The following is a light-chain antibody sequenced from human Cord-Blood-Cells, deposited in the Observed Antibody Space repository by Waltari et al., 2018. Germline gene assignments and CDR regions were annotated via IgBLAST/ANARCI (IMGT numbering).Light chain of an antibody. J-gene: IGKJ3*01. CDR1: QSISSY. CDR2: AAS. Sequence: DIQMTQSPSSLSASVGDRVTITCRASQSISSYLNWYQQKPGKAPKLLIYAASSLQSGVPSRCSCSGSGTDFTLTISSLQPEDFATYYCQQSYSTPLTFGPGTKVDIK. V-gene: IGKV1-39*01. CDR3: QQSYSTPLT.